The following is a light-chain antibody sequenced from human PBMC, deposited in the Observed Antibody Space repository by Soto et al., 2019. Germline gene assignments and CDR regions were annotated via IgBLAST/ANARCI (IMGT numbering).Light chain of an antibody. CDR1: SSDVGGYSY. CDR2: DVT. V-gene: IGLV2-14*01. CDR3: GSYRSTTAV. Sequence: QSVLTQPASVSGSPGQSIPISCTGSSSDVGGYSYVYWYQPHPGNDSKFMIYDVTNRPSGVSNRFSGSKSGNTASLTISGLQAEDEADYYCGSYRSTTAVFGTGTKVTV. J-gene: IGLJ1*01.